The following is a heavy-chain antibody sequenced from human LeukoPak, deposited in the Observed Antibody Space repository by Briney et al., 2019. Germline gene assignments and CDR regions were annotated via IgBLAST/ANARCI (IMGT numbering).Heavy chain of an antibody. Sequence: GGSLTLSCAGSGFTFSSYAMSWVRQAPGQGLEWVSVISDSGDYTSYSDSVRGRFTISIDNSRNTLYLQMISLRPEDKAVYYCAKDTSIGKYCTNGVCSPFDYWGQGTLVTVSS. J-gene: IGHJ4*02. CDR1: GFTFSSYA. CDR2: ISDSGDYT. CDR3: AKDTSIGKYCTNGVCSPFDY. V-gene: IGHV3-23*01. D-gene: IGHD2-8*01.